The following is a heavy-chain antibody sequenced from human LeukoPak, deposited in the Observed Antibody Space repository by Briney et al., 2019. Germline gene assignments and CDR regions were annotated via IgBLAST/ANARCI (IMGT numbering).Heavy chain of an antibody. CDR1: GFTFSSYW. CDR3: ARGGAARPDF. D-gene: IGHD6-6*01. CDR2: IKADGGEK. V-gene: IGHV3-7*01. Sequence: GGSLRLSCAASGFTFSSYWMSWVRQTPGKGLEWVAKIKADGGEKDHVASVKGRFTISRDNAKNSLYLQMNSLRVEDTAVYYCARGGAARPDFWGQGTLVTVSS. J-gene: IGHJ4*02.